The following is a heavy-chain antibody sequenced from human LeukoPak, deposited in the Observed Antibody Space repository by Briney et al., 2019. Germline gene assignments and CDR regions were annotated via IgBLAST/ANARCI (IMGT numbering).Heavy chain of an antibody. J-gene: IGHJ4*02. CDR3: ARVAPRYFDWLDY. CDR1: GFTFSDYY. CDR2: ISSSSSYT. D-gene: IGHD3-9*01. V-gene: IGHV3-11*06. Sequence: GGSLRLSCAASGFTFSDYYMSWIRQAPGKGLEWVSYISSSSSYTNYADSVKGRFTISRDNAKNSLYLQMNSLRAEDTAVYYCARVAPRYFDWLDYWGQGTLVTVSS.